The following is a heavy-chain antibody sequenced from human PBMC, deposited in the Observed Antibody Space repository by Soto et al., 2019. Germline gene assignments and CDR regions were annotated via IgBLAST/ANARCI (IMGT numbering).Heavy chain of an antibody. J-gene: IGHJ4*02. V-gene: IGHV4-30-4*01. Sequence: QVQLQESGPGLVRPSQTLSLTCTVSGGSISSGNYYWSWIRQPPAKGLEWIGYIHYSGSTYYNPSLKIRVIISVDTSKNQFSLKLSSVTAADTAVYFCAREGDAFGAPFDYWGQGALVTVSS. CDR3: AREGDAFGAPFDY. D-gene: IGHD3-10*01. CDR1: GGSISSGNYY. CDR2: IHYSGST.